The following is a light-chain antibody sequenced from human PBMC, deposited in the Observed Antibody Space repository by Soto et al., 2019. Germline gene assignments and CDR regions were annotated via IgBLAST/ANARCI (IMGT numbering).Light chain of an antibody. J-gene: IGKJ2*01. V-gene: IGKV3-15*01. CDR2: GAS. CDR1: QRVSSN. Sequence: EIVMTQSPATLSVSPGERATLSCRASQRVSSNLAWYQQKPGQAPRLLIYGASTRATGIPDRFSGSGSETEFTLTISSLQSEDFAVYYCQQYNNWPPYTFGQGTNVDIK. CDR3: QQYNNWPPYT.